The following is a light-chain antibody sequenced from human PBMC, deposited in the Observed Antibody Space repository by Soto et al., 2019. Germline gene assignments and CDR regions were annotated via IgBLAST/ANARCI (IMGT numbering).Light chain of an antibody. CDR3: QQRSNWRRT. CDR2: EAS. J-gene: IGKJ1*01. V-gene: IGKV3-11*01. CDR1: QTVSSH. Sequence: VLTQSPATLSLSPGERATLSCRASQTVSSHLAWYQQKPGQAPRLLIYEASNRATGIPVRFSGSGSGTDFTLTISSLEPEDFAVYYCQQRSNWRRTFGQGTKVEIK.